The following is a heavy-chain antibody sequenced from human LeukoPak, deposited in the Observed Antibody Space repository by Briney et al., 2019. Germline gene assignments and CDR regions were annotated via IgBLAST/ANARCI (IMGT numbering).Heavy chain of an antibody. V-gene: IGHV3-23*01. J-gene: IGHJ4*02. D-gene: IGHD6-19*01. CDR3: AKSDWYKRGEPDYFDY. CDR2: ISGSGSNT. Sequence: GGSLRLSCAASDFTFTSYAMSWGRQAPGKGLEWVSTISGSGSNTYYADSVKGRCTISRDDSKNTLYLQMNSLRAEDTAMYYCAKSDWYKRGEPDYFDYWGQGSLVTVSS. CDR1: DFTFTSYA.